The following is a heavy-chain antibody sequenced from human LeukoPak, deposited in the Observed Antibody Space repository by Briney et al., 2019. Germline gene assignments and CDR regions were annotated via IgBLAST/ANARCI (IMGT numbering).Heavy chain of an antibody. CDR3: AREAVAVTGSWFDP. CDR1: GGSFSGYY. CDR2: VNHSGNT. Sequence: SETLSLTCGVYGGSFSGYYWSWIRQSPGRGLEWIGEVNHSGNTNYNPSLKSRVSISVDTSKNHFSLKLTSVTAADTAIYYCAREAVAVTGSWFDPWGQGALVTVSS. D-gene: IGHD6-19*01. J-gene: IGHJ5*02. V-gene: IGHV4-34*01.